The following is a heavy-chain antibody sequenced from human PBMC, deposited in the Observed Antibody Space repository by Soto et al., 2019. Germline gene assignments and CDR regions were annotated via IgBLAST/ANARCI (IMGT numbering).Heavy chain of an antibody. CDR1: GYTFTSYG. CDR2: ISTYNGNT. Sequence: QVQLVQSGAEVKKPGASVKVSCKASGYTFTSYGISWVRQAPGQGLEWMGWISTYNGNTNYAQKLQGIVTMTADTSTSTAYEELRSLRSDDTAVHYGALVYDYGRGYHNFDYWGRGTLVTV. J-gene: IGHJ4*02. V-gene: IGHV1-18*01. D-gene: IGHD3-3*01. CDR3: ALVYDYGRGYHNFDY.